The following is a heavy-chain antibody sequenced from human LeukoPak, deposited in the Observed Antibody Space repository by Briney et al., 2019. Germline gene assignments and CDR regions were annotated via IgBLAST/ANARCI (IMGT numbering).Heavy chain of an antibody. CDR1: GFTFSSYD. CDR3: ARDPRIAVAGNYYFGY. V-gene: IGHV3-13*01. J-gene: IGHJ4*02. CDR2: IGTAGDT. Sequence: GGSLRLSCAASGFTFSSYDMHWVRQATGKGLEWVSAIGTAGDTYYPGSVKGRFTISRDNSKNTVYLQMNSLRAEDTAVYNCARDPRIAVAGNYYFGYWGQGTLVTVSS. D-gene: IGHD6-19*01.